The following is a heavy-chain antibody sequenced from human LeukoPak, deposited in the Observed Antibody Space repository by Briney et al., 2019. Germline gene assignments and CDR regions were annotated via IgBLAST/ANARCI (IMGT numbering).Heavy chain of an antibody. CDR2: IYYSGST. CDR3: ARRYGSGSSGTFDY. J-gene: IGHJ4*02. V-gene: IGHV4-39*07. D-gene: IGHD3-10*01. CDR1: GGSISSSSYY. Sequence: SETLSLTCTVSGGSISSSSYYWGWIRQPPRKGLEWIGSIYYSGSTYYNPSLKSRVTISVDTSKYQFSLKLSSVTAADTAVYYCARRYGSGSSGTFDYWGQGTLVTVSS.